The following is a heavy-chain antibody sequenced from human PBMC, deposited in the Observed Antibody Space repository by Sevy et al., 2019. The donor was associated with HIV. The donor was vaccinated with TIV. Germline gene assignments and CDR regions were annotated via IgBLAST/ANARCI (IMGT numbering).Heavy chain of an antibody. D-gene: IGHD3-22*01. CDR1: GFTFSSYA. V-gene: IGHV3-23*01. CDR2: ISGSGGST. Sequence: GGSLRLSCAASGFTFSSYAMSWVRQAPGKGLEWVSAISGSGGSTSYADSVKGRFTISRDNSKNTLYLQMNSLRAEDTAVYYCAKDVDRLYDTDALDIWGQGTMVTVSS. CDR3: AKDVDRLYDTDALDI. J-gene: IGHJ3*02.